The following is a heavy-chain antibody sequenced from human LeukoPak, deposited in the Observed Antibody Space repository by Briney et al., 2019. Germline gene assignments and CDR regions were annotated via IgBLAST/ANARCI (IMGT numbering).Heavy chain of an antibody. CDR2: IRSKAYGGTT. D-gene: IGHD3-3*01. V-gene: IGHV3-49*04. CDR3: TRRYDFWSGYDDFDY. J-gene: IGHJ4*02. CDR1: GFTFGDYA. Sequence: GGSLRLSCTASGFTFGDYAMSWVRQAPGKGLEWVGFIRSKAYGGTTEYAASVKGRFTISRDDFKSIAYLQMNSLKTEDTAVYYCTRRYDFWSGYDDFDYWGQGTLVTVSS.